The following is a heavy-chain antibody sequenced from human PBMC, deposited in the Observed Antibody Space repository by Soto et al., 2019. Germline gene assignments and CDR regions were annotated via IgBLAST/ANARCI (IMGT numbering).Heavy chain of an antibody. CDR3: ARGPPVEYYDFGSGYSDNWFDP. V-gene: IGHV4-34*01. J-gene: IGHJ5*02. CDR1: GGSFSGYY. D-gene: IGHD3-3*01. CDR2: INHSGST. Sequence: QVQLQQWGAGLLKPSETLSLTCAVYGGSFSGYYWSWIRQPPGKGLEWIGEINHSGSTNYNPSLNCRVTMSVDTSKNQVSLKLSSVTAADTVVYDCARGPPVEYYDFGSGYSDNWFDPWGQGTLVTVSS.